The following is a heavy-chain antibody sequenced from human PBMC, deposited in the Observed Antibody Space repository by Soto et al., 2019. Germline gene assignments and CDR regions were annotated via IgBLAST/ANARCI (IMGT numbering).Heavy chain of an antibody. CDR2: ISAYNGNT. J-gene: IGHJ3*02. D-gene: IGHD3-22*01. V-gene: IGHV1-18*01. CDR3: VIDPQYDSGYYFSGLGDI. Sequence: QVQLVQSGAEVKKPGASVKVSCKASGYTFTTYGINWVRQAPGQGLEWMGWISAYNGNTIYAQNLKGRATMITDTAPLTAYRELGTLRSGVTTVYYCVIDPQYDSGYYFSGLGDISGQGKMVTVSS. CDR1: GYTFTTYG.